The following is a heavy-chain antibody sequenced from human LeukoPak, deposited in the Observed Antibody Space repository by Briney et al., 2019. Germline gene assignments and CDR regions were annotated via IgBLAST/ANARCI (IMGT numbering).Heavy chain of an antibody. CDR1: GGSISSYY. Sequence: PSETLSLTCTVFGGSISSYYWSWIRQPAGKGLEWIGRIYTSGSTNYNPSLKSRVTMSVDTSKNQFSLKLSSVTAADTAVYYCAREGYYDSSGYSPPDYWGQGTLVTVSS. CDR3: AREGYYDSSGYSPPDY. D-gene: IGHD3-22*01. CDR2: IYTSGST. V-gene: IGHV4-4*07. J-gene: IGHJ4*02.